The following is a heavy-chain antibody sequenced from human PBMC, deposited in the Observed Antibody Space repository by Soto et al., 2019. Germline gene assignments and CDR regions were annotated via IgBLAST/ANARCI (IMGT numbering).Heavy chain of an antibody. Sequence: LVKVSCKASGFTFTRYDMQWKLPARGPRLEWIGWIVVGSGNTNYAQKFQERVTITRDMSTSTAYMELSSLRSEDTAVYYCAADGGGQDAWGPYYYYYYMDVWGKGTTVTVSS. V-gene: IGHV1-58*02. CDR2: IVVGSGNT. CDR3: AADGGGQDAWGPYYYYYYMDV. D-gene: IGHD1-26*01. J-gene: IGHJ6*03. CDR1: GFTFTRYD.